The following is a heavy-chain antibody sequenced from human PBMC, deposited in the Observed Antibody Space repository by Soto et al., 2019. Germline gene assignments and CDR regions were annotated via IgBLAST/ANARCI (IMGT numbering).Heavy chain of an antibody. CDR2: IYYSGST. V-gene: IGHV4-59*01. Sequence: QVQLQESGPGLVKPSETLSLTCTVSGGSISSYYWGWIRQPPGKGLEWTGYIYYSGSTNYNPSLKSRVTISVDTSKNQFSLKLSSVTAADTAVYYCARVLFGRGNWFDPWGQGTLVTVSS. CDR3: ARVLFGRGNWFDP. J-gene: IGHJ5*02. CDR1: GGSISSYY. D-gene: IGHD3-3*01.